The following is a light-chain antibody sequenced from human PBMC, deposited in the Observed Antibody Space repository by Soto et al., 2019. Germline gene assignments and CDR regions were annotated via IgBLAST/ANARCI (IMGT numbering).Light chain of an antibody. Sequence: QSVLTQPPSVSGAPGRRVTISCTGTSSNIGTGYDVHWYRQFPGTAPKLLIYDDTNRPSGVPDRFSGSKSGASASLAITGLQAEDEADYYCQSYDSSLSAVVFGGGTKLTVL. CDR1: SSNIGTGYD. CDR3: QSYDSSLSAVV. J-gene: IGLJ2*01. V-gene: IGLV1-40*01. CDR2: DDT.